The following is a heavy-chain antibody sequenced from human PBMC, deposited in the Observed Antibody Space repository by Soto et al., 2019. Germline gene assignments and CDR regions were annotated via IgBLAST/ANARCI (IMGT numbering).Heavy chain of an antibody. CDR3: ARQAVAGTLDY. CDR2: IYYSGST. V-gene: IGHV4-39*01. D-gene: IGHD6-19*01. CDR1: GGSISSSSYY. Sequence: QLQLQESGPGLVKPSETLSLTCTVSGGSISSSSYYWGWIRQPPGKGLEWIGSIYYSGSTYYNPSLKSRVTTSVDTSKSHFSLKLSSVTAADPAVYYCARQAVAGTLDYWGQGTLVTVSS. J-gene: IGHJ4*02.